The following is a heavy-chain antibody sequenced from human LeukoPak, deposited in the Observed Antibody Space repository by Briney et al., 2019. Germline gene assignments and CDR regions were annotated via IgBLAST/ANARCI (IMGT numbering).Heavy chain of an antibody. D-gene: IGHD3-10*01. Sequence: SETLSLTCAVYGESVIGHYWTWIRQPPGKRLERIGEIHHSGGTNSNPSLKNRLTMSIDMSKNQFSLKLRSVTAADTAVYYCARATASGSGRAYDHWAQGNLVPVSS. CDR3: ARATASGSGRAYDH. CDR1: GESVIGHY. CDR2: IHHSGGT. V-gene: IGHV4-34*01. J-gene: IGHJ4*02.